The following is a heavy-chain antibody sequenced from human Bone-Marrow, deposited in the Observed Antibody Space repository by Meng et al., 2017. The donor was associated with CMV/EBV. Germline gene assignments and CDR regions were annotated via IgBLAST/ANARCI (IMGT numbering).Heavy chain of an antibody. J-gene: IGHJ6*02. V-gene: IGHV4-59*04. Sequence: SETLSLTCTVSGGSISSYYWSWIRQPPGKGLEWIGSIYYSGSTYYNPSLKSRVTISVDTSKNQFSLKVSSVTAADTAVYYCARSLEWLYYYYGMDVWGQGTTVTVSS. CDR2: IYYSGST. CDR3: ARSLEWLYYYYGMDV. D-gene: IGHD3-3*01. CDR1: GGSISSYY.